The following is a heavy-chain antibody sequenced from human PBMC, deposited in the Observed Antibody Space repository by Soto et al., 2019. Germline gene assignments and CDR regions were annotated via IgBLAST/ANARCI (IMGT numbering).Heavy chain of an antibody. CDR3: STRAYDTNGYYRFDP. J-gene: IGHJ5*01. CDR2: INHSGRV. Sequence: LALTCAVYGGSFSGHSWTWTRQSPGKGLEWIGDINHSGRVNYSPSLKSRVTISLDTSKNQFSLTLSAVTAADTAMYYCSTRAYDTNGYYRFDPWGQGTLVTVSS. D-gene: IGHD3-22*01. CDR1: GGSFSGHS. V-gene: IGHV4-34*01.